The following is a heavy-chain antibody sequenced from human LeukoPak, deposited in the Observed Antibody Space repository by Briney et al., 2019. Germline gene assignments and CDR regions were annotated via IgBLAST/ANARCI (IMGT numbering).Heavy chain of an antibody. D-gene: IGHD3-10*01. V-gene: IGHV1-2*02. Sequence: RASVTVSCKASGYTFTDYYIHWVRQAPGQGLEWMGWINPNSGGTNYAQKFRGRVTMTRDASISTAYMELSRLRSDDTAIYFCASGFMGFEGGSYYDAAFDIWAQGTRVTVS. J-gene: IGHJ3*02. CDR3: ASGFMGFEGGSYYDAAFDI. CDR1: GYTFTDYY. CDR2: INPNSGGT.